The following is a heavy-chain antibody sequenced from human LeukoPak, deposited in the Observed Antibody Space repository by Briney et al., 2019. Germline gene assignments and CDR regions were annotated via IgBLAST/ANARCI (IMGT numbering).Heavy chain of an antibody. V-gene: IGHV4-4*07. CDR1: GGSINAYY. J-gene: IGHJ4*02. D-gene: IGHD3-22*01. CDR2: IHTSGST. CDR3: ARYDSTWDNFGY. Sequence: PSETLSLTCTVSGGSINAYYWTWIRQPAGEGLEWIGRIHTSGSTYYNPSLKGRALMTLDKPNNQFSLELKSLTAADTAVYYCARYDSTWDNFGYWGQGTLVTVSS.